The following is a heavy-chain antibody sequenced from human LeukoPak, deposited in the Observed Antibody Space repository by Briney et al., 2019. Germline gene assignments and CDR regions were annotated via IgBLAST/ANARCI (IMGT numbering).Heavy chain of an antibody. Sequence: GGSLRLSCAASGFTFSSYGMHWVRQAPGKGLEWVAVISYDGSNKYYADSVKGRFTISRDNSKNTLYLQINSLRAEDTAVYYCAKAQCDPIPAAGKIDSWGQGTLVTVSS. CDR2: ISYDGSNK. V-gene: IGHV3-30*18. CDR3: AKAQCDPIPAAGKIDS. CDR1: GFTFSSYG. D-gene: IGHD6-13*01. J-gene: IGHJ4*02.